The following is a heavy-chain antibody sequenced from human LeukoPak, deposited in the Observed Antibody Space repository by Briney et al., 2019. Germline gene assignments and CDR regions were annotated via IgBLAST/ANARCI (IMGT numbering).Heavy chain of an antibody. J-gene: IGHJ6*02. CDR1: GYTFTSYD. Sequence: ASVKVSCKASGYTFTSYDINWVRQAPGQGLEWMGWMNPNSGNTGYAQKFQGRVTMTRNTSISTAYMELSSLRSEDTAVYYCARGMAVRGVILLYYYYGMDVWGQGTTVTVSS. CDR2: MNPNSGNT. V-gene: IGHV1-8*01. CDR3: ARGMAVRGVILLYYYYGMDV. D-gene: IGHD3-10*01.